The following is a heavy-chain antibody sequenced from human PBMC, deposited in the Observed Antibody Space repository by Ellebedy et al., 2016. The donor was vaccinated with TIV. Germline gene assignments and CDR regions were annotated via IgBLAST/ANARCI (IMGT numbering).Heavy chain of an antibody. CDR2: INSDGSST. J-gene: IGHJ2*01. CDR3: ARAGSSGWEAYFDL. V-gene: IGHV3-74*01. Sequence: GESLKISCAASGFTFTQYWLHWVRQAPGKGPVWFSRINSDGSSTTYADSVKGRFTISRDNAKNTLYLQMNSLRAEDTAVYYCARAGSSGWEAYFDLWGRGTLVTVSS. D-gene: IGHD6-19*01. CDR1: GFTFTQYW.